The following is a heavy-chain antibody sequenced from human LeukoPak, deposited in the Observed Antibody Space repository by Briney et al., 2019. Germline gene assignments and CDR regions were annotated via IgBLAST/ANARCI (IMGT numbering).Heavy chain of an antibody. CDR2: ISAYNGNT. CDR1: GYTFTSYG. CDR3: ARGASTNYCSSTSCSHFGY. V-gene: IGHV1-18*01. D-gene: IGHD2-2*01. J-gene: IGHJ4*02. Sequence: GASVKVSCKASGYTFTSYGISWVRQAPGQGLEWMGWISAYNGNTNYAQKLQGRVTMTTDTSTSTAYMELRSLRSDDTAVYYCARGASTNYCSSTSCSHFGYWGQGTLVTVSS.